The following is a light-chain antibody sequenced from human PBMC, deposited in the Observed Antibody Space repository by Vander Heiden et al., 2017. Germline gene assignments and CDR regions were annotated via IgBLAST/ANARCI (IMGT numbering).Light chain of an antibody. CDR1: ALAKQY. Sequence: SYDQTPPPSVSVSPGQTARIPCSGDALAKQYAYWYQQKPGQAPVLGIYKDSERPSGIPERFSGSSSGTTVTLTISGVQAEDEADYYCQSADSSGTTVVFGTGTKVTVL. CDR2: KDS. V-gene: IGLV3-25*03. J-gene: IGLJ1*01. CDR3: QSADSSGTTVV.